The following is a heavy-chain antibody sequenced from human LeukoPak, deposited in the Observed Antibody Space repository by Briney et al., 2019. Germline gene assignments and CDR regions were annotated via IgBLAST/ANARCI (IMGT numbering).Heavy chain of an antibody. CDR2: IYYSGST. CDR1: GGSISSGDYY. J-gene: IGHJ5*02. D-gene: IGHD3-10*01. V-gene: IGHV4-30-4*01. Sequence: SQTLSLTCTVSGGSISSGDYYWSWIRQPPGKGLEWIGYIYYSGSTYYNPSLKSRVTISVDTSKNQFSLKLSSVTAADTAVYYCARARRITMVRGVPAYMNWFDPWGQGTLVTVSS. CDR3: ARARRITMVRGVPAYMNWFDP.